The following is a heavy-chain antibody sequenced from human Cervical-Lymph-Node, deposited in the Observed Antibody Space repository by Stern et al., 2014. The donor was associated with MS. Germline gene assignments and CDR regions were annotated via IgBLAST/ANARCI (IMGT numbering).Heavy chain of an antibody. CDR3: ARQEGRGGYYYYGMDV. CDR2: ISSSSSYT. CDR1: GFTFSDYY. Sequence: VQLVESGGGLVKPGGSLRLSCAASGFTFSDYYMSWIRQAPGQGLEWVSYISSSSSYTNYADSVKGRFTISRDNAKNSRYLQMNSLRAEDTAVYYCARQEGRGGYYYYGMDVWGQGTTVTVSS. V-gene: IGHV3-11*06. J-gene: IGHJ6*02.